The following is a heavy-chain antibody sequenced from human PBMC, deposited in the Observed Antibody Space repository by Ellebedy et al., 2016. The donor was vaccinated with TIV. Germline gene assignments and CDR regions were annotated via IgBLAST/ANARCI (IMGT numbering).Heavy chain of an antibody. Sequence: GESLKISCAASGFTFSSYSMNWVRQAPGKGLEWVSSISSSSSYIYYADSVKGRFTISRDNAKNSLYLQMNSLRAEDTAVYYCARGKWELLWGFDYWGQGTLVTVSS. V-gene: IGHV3-21*01. CDR2: ISSSSSYI. CDR1: GFTFSSYS. D-gene: IGHD1-26*01. CDR3: ARGKWELLWGFDY. J-gene: IGHJ4*02.